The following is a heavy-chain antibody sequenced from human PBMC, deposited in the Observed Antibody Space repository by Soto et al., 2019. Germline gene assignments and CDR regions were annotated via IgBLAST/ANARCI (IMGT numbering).Heavy chain of an antibody. CDR1: GGSISSGGYY. Sequence: PSETLSLTCTVSGGSISSGGYYWSWIRQHPGKGLEWIGYIYYSGSTYYNPSLKSRVTISVDTSKNQFSLKLSSVTAADTAVYYCARDRLGATYYYGSGSLNWFDPWGQGTLVTVSS. D-gene: IGHD3-10*01. CDR2: IYYSGST. CDR3: ARDRLGATYYYGSGSLNWFDP. J-gene: IGHJ5*02. V-gene: IGHV4-31*03.